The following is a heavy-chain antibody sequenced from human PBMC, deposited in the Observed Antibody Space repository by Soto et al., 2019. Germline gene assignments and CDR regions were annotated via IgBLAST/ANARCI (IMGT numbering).Heavy chain of an antibody. CDR2: ISAYNGNT. Sequence: EASVKVSCKASGYTFTSYGISWVRQAPGQGLEWMGWISAYNGNTNYAQKLQGRVTMTTDTSTSTAYMELRSLRSDDTAVYYCARDGGRGDGYSNWFDPWGQGTLVTVSS. D-gene: IGHD3-10*01. J-gene: IGHJ5*02. CDR3: ARDGGRGDGYSNWFDP. CDR1: GYTFTSYG. V-gene: IGHV1-18*01.